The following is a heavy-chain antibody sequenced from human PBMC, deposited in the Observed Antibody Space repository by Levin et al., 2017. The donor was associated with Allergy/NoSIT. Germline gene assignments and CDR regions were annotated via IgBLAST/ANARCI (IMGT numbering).Heavy chain of an antibody. CDR2: IWYDGSNK. Sequence: GGSLRLSCAASGFTFSSYGMHWVRQAPGKGLEWVAVIWYDGSNKYYADSVKGRFTISRDNSKNTLYLQMNSLRAEDTAVYYCTKPYSSGPYYMDVWGKGTTVTVSS. CDR1: GFTFSSYG. V-gene: IGHV3-33*06. CDR3: TKPYSSGPYYMDV. D-gene: IGHD6-19*01. J-gene: IGHJ6*03.